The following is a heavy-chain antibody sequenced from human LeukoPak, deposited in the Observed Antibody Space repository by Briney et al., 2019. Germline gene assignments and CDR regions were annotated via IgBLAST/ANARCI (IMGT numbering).Heavy chain of an antibody. Sequence: GGSLRLSCAASGFTYSNYWMTWVRQAPGKGLEWVANIKQDGSEQYYVDSVKGRFTISRDNAKNSLYLQMNSLRAEDTAVYYCARYGGWYFDYWGQGALVTVSS. J-gene: IGHJ4*02. CDR1: GFTYSNYW. V-gene: IGHV3-7*01. CDR2: IKQDGSEQ. D-gene: IGHD6-19*01. CDR3: ARYGGWYFDY.